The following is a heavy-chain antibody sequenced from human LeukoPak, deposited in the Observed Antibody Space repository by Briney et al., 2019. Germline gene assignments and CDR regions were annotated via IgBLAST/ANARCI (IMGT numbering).Heavy chain of an antibody. J-gene: IGHJ4*02. CDR3: AKDQAVAGHPLDY. V-gene: IGHV3-30*02. Sequence: GGSLRLSCAASEFTFSNYDMRWVRQAPGKGLEWVAFIRYDGNNKYYADSVKGRFTISRDNSKNTLYLQMNSLRAEDTAVYYCAKDQAVAGHPLDYWGQGTLVTVSS. D-gene: IGHD6-19*01. CDR2: IRYDGNNK. CDR1: EFTFSNYD.